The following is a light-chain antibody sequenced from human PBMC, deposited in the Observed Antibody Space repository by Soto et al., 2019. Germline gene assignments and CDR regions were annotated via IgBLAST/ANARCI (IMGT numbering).Light chain of an antibody. CDR2: EVS. Sequence: QSVLTQPASVSGSPGQSITISCTGTSSDVGGYNYVSWYQQHPGKAPKLIIYEVSNRPSGVSNRVSGSKSGNTASLTISGLQAEDEADYYCSSYTTSSTWVFGGGTKLTVL. V-gene: IGLV2-14*01. CDR3: SSYTTSSTWV. CDR1: SSDVGGYNY. J-gene: IGLJ3*02.